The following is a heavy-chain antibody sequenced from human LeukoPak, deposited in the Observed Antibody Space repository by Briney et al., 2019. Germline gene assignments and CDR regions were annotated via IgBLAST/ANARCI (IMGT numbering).Heavy chain of an antibody. J-gene: IGHJ2*01. CDR1: GGSISSYY. Sequence: SETLSLTCTVSGGSISSYYWSWIRQPPGKGLEWIGYIYTSGSTNYNPSLKSRVTISVDTSKNQFSLKLSSVTAADTAVYYCASGARGHWYLDLWGRGTLVTVSS. CDR3: ASGARGHWYLDL. D-gene: IGHD3-10*01. CDR2: IYTSGST. V-gene: IGHV4-4*09.